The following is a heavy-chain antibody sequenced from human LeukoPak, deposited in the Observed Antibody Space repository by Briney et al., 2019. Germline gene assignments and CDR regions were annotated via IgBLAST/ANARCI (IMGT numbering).Heavy chain of an antibody. J-gene: IGHJ6*03. V-gene: IGHV3-74*01. Sequence: PGGSLRLSCAASGFTFSSYWMHWVRQAPGKGLVWDSRINTDGSSTSYADSVKGRFTISRDNAKNTLYLQMNSLRAEDTAVYYCARASSSWQYYYYYMDVWGKGTTVTVSS. D-gene: IGHD6-13*01. CDR2: INTDGSST. CDR3: ARASSSWQYYYYYMDV. CDR1: GFTFSSYW.